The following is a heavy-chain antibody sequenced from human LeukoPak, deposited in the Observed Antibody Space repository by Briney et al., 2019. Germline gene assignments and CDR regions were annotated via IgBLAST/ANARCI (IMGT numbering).Heavy chain of an antibody. Sequence: GGSLRLSCAASGFTFSSYAMSWVRQAPGKGLEWVSAISGSGGSTYYADSVKGRFTISRDNSKNTLYLQMNSLRAEDTAVYYCAKDRSYYCSSTSCHPNFDYWGQGTLVTISS. CDR2: ISGSGGST. D-gene: IGHD2-2*01. CDR1: GFTFSSYA. CDR3: AKDRSYYCSSTSCHPNFDY. J-gene: IGHJ4*02. V-gene: IGHV3-23*01.